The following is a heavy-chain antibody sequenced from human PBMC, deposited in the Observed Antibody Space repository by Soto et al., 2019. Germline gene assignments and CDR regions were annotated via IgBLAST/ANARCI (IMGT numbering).Heavy chain of an antibody. CDR2: LWYDGSNK. V-gene: IGHV3-33*01. D-gene: IGHD3-10*01. CDR1: GLTFSSHG. CDR3: ARGRGERWVPPLPSHYFDY. Sequence: SLRLDCAPSGLTFSSHGMHGVRQAPGKGLERVAGLWYDGSNKYYADSVRGRFTMSRDNFKNTLYLQMNSLRAEDTAVYYCARGRGERWVPPLPSHYFDYWGQGTLVTVSS. J-gene: IGHJ4*02.